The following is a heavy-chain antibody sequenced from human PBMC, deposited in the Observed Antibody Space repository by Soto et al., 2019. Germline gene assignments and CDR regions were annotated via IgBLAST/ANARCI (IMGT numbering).Heavy chain of an antibody. CDR2: TYYRSKWYN. CDR1: GDSVSSNSAA. D-gene: IGHD7-27*01. Sequence: SETLSLTCAISGDSVSSNSAAWNWIRQSPSRGLEWLGRTYYRSKWYNDYAVSVKSRITINPDTSKNQFSLQLNSVTPEDTAGFYFARSYFGAGAPYYYYGMDVGGQGTTVTVSS. J-gene: IGHJ6*02. CDR3: ARSYFGAGAPYYYYGMDV. V-gene: IGHV6-1*01.